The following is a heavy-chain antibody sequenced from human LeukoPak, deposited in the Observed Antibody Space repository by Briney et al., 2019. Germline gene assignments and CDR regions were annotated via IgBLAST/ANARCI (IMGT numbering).Heavy chain of an antibody. Sequence: GRSLRPSCAASGFTFSSYGMHWVRQAPGKGLEWVAFIRYDGSNKYYADSVKGRFTISRDNSKNTLYLQMNSLRAEDTAVYYCAQQLDYYYYMDVWGKGTTVTVSS. CDR2: IRYDGSNK. V-gene: IGHV3-30*02. J-gene: IGHJ6*03. CDR3: AQQLDYYYYMDV. D-gene: IGHD6-6*01. CDR1: GFTFSSYG.